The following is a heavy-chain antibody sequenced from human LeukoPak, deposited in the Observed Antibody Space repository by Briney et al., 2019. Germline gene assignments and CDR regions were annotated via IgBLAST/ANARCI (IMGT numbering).Heavy chain of an antibody. Sequence: SVKVSCKASGFTFTSSALQWVRQARGQRLEWIGWIVVGSGNTNYAQKFQERITITRDMSKSTAYMELSSLRAEDTAVYYCARSLESGAPPPGYWGQGTLVTVS. J-gene: IGHJ4*02. CDR1: GFTFTSSA. V-gene: IGHV1-58*01. CDR2: IVVGSGNT. D-gene: IGHD2-15*01. CDR3: ARSLESGAPPPGY.